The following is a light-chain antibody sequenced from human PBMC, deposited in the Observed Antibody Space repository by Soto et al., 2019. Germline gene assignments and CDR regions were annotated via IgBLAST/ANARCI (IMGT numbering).Light chain of an antibody. CDR3: QQYNSSPLT. CDR1: QSISSW. V-gene: IGKV1-5*03. Sequence: DIRMTHAPSTLSASVGDRVTITCRASQSISSWLAWYQQKPGKAPKLLIYKASSLESGVPSRFSGSGSGTEFTLTISSLQPDDFATYYCQQYNSSPLTFGGGTKVDIK. CDR2: KAS. J-gene: IGKJ4*01.